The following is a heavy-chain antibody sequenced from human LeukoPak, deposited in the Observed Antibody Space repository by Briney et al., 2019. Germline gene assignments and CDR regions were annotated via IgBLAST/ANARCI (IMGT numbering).Heavy chain of an antibody. CDR1: GFTFSSYA. CDR2: ISYDGSNK. J-gene: IGHJ4*02. CDR3: ARSLGYYDSSGYYLFDY. D-gene: IGHD3-22*01. V-gene: IGHV3-30-3*01. Sequence: PGGSLRLSCAASGFTFSSYAMHWVRQAPGKGLEWVAVISYDGSNKYYADSVKGRFTISRDNSKNTLYLQMNSLRAEGTAVYYCARSLGYYDSSGYYLFDYWGQGTLVTVSS.